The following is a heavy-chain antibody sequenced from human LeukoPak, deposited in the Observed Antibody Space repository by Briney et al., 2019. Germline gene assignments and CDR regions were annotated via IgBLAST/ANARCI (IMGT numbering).Heavy chain of an antibody. CDR3: ARGPPLNYGSGSYWFDP. CDR2: MNPNSGNT. CDR1: GYTFTSYD. V-gene: IGHV1-8*03. J-gene: IGHJ5*02. Sequence: ASVKVSCKASGYTFTSYDINWVRQATGPGLEWMGWMNPNSGNTGYAQKFQGRVTITRNTSISTAYMELSSLRSEDTAVYYCARGPPLNYGSGSYWFDPWGQGTLVTVSS. D-gene: IGHD3-10*01.